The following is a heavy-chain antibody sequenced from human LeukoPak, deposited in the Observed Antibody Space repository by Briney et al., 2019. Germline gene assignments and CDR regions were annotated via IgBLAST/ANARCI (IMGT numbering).Heavy chain of an antibody. J-gene: IGHJ6*02. CDR3: ARTRSTGNYYYYGMDV. D-gene: IGHD2-2*01. CDR2: ISTGGGNT. Sequence: SGGSLRLSCTASGFTFSSYTMSWVRQAPGKGLKWVSTISTGGGNTYYADSVKGRFTVSRDDSKNTLYLQMNSLRAEDTAVYYCARTRSTGNYYYYGMDVWGQGTTVTVSS. CDR1: GFTFSSYT. V-gene: IGHV3-23*01.